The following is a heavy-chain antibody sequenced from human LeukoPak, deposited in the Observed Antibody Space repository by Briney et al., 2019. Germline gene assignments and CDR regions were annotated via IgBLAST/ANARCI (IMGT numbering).Heavy chain of an antibody. V-gene: IGHV3-48*01. CDR3: ARGGRYYDSSPLGY. CDR1: GFTFSSYA. Sequence: PGGSLRLSCAASGFTFSSYAMHWVRQAPGKGLEWVSYISSSSSTIYYADSVKGRFTISRDNAKNSLYLQMNSLRAEDTAVYYRARGGRYYDSSPLGYWGQGTLVTVSS. D-gene: IGHD3-22*01. J-gene: IGHJ4*02. CDR2: ISSSSSTI.